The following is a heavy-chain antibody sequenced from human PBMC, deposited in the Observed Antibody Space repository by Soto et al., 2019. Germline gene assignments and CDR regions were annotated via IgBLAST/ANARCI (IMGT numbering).Heavy chain of an antibody. Sequence: GGSLRLSCASSGFTVGSYWMNWVRQAPGKGLEWVANMREEESEKYYVYYVSGRFTLSRDNVKNSLDLQMNSLRAEDTAVYYCAKEDFGEPQINWFDPWGQGTLVTVSS. J-gene: IGHJ5*02. V-gene: IGHV3-7*05. CDR3: AKEDFGEPQINWFDP. CDR2: MREEESEK. D-gene: IGHD3-10*01. CDR1: GFTVGSYW.